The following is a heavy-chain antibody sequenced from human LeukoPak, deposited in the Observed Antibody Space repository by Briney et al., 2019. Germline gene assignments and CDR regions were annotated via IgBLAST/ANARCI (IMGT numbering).Heavy chain of an antibody. V-gene: IGHV4-61*02. J-gene: IGHJ4*02. CDR3: AREKFGVVPY. Sequence: PSQTLSLTCTVSGGSISSGSYYWSWIRQPAGKGLEWIGRIYTSGSTNYNPSLKSRVTISVDTSKNQFSLKLSSVTAADTAVYYCAREKFGVVPYWGQGTLVTLSS. D-gene: IGHD3-3*01. CDR2: IYTSGST. CDR1: GGSISSGSYY.